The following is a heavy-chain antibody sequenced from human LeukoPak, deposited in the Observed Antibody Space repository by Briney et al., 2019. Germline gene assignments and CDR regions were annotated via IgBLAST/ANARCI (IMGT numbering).Heavy chain of an antibody. Sequence: GGSLRLSCAASGFTFSSYSMNWVRQAPGKGLEWVSYISSSSSTIYYADSVKGRFTISRDNAKNSLYLQMNSLRAEDTAVCYCARDSGSYEGPIYYYYGMDVWGQGTTVTVSS. CDR2: ISSSSSTI. CDR3: ARDSGSYEGPIYYYYGMDV. V-gene: IGHV3-48*04. CDR1: GFTFSSYS. J-gene: IGHJ6*02. D-gene: IGHD1-26*01.